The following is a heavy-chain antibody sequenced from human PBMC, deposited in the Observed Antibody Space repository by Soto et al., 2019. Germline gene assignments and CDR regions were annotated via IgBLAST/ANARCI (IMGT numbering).Heavy chain of an antibody. CDR3: ARPYDFWSAYYRGLDIDP. Sequence: SVTLSLTCAVNGGSFSGDYWRRIRQPPGKGLEWIGEFNHSGSTNYNPSLKSRVTLSVDTSKNQFSLKLSSVTAADTAVYYSARPYDFWSAYYRGLDIDPWGQGTLITVSS. D-gene: IGHD3-3*01. V-gene: IGHV4-34*01. CDR2: FNHSGST. J-gene: IGHJ5*02. CDR1: GGSFSGDY.